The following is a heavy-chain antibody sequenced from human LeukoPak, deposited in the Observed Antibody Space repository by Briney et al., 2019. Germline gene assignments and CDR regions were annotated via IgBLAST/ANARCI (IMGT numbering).Heavy chain of an antibody. V-gene: IGHV3-30*07. J-gene: IGHJ3*02. Sequence: GRSLRLSCSASGFVFSDYPLHWIRQSPGKGPEWVAVISFDGSHQYYADSVKGRFTISRDNAKNSLYLQMNSLRAEDTAVYYCASDLPLFSSGSLVDIWGQGTMVTVSS. CDR1: GFVFSDYP. D-gene: IGHD6-19*01. CDR2: ISFDGSHQ. CDR3: ASDLPLFSSGSLVDI.